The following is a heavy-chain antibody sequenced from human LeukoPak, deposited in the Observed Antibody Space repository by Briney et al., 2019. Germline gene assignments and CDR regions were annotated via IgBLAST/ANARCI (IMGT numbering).Heavy chain of an antibody. CDR3: ARDVSGEVWSGYYDHYYYMDV. CDR2: IKQDGSEK. CDR1: GFTFSSYW. Sequence: GGSLRLSCAASGFTFSSYWMSWVRQAPGKGLEWVANIKQDGSEKYYVDSVKGRFTISRDNAKNLLYLQMNSLRAEDTAVYYCARDVSGEVWSGYYDHYYYMDVWGKGTTVTVSS. J-gene: IGHJ6*03. D-gene: IGHD3-3*01. V-gene: IGHV3-7*01.